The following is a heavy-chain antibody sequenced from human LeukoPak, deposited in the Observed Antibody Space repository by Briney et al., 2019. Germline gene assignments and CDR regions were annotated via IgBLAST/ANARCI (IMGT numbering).Heavy chain of an antibody. CDR3: ARGHDYDSSVAY. CDR1: GFTVSSNY. V-gene: IGHV3-66*01. J-gene: IGHJ4*02. CDR2: IYSGGST. Sequence: PGGSLRLSCAASGFTVSSNYMSWVRQAPGKGLEWVSVIYSGGSTYYADSVKGRFTISRDNSKNTVGLQMNSLRAEDTAVYYCARGHDYDSSVAYWGQGTLVTVSS. D-gene: IGHD3-22*01.